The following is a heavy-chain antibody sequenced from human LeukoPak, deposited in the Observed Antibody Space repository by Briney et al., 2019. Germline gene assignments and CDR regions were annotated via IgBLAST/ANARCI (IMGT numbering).Heavy chain of an antibody. CDR1: GGSFSGYY. CDR3: ARAYSSSWYVWYYFDY. V-gene: IGHV4-34*01. D-gene: IGHD6-13*01. Sequence: SETLSLTCAVYGGSFSGYYWSWIRQPPGKGLEWIGEINHSGSTNYNPSLKSRVTISVDTSKNQFSLKLSSVTVADTAVYYCARAYSSSWYVWYYFDYWGQGTLVTVSS. CDR2: INHSGST. J-gene: IGHJ4*02.